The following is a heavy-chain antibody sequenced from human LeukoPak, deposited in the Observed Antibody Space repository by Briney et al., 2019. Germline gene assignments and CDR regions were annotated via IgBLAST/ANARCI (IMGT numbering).Heavy chain of an antibody. CDR1: DGSISSYY. CDR3: ARGGDYYGSGSFDY. CDR2: IYYSGST. D-gene: IGHD3-10*01. V-gene: IGHV4-59*01. Sequence: PSETLSLTCTVSDGSISSYYWSWIRQPPGKGLEWIGYIYYSGSTNYNPSLKSRVTISVDTSKNQFSLKLSSVTAADTAVYYCARGGDYYGSGSFDYWGQGTLVTVSS. J-gene: IGHJ4*02.